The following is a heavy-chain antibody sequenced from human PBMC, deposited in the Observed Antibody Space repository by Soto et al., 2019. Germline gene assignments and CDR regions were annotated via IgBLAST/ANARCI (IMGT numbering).Heavy chain of an antibody. Sequence: SETLSLTCTVSGAYISSYYWSWIRQPPGKGLEWIGYAYYSGSTNYNPSLKSRVTMSVDTSKNQFSLKLNSVTAADTAVYYCARTYCSGGSCYPGGNWFDPWGQGILVTVS. CDR1: GAYISSYY. CDR3: ARTYCSGGSCYPGGNWFDP. D-gene: IGHD2-15*01. V-gene: IGHV4-59*01. CDR2: AYYSGST. J-gene: IGHJ5*02.